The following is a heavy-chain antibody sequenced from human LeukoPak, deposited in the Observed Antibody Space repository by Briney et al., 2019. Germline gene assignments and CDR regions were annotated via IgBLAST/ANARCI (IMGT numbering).Heavy chain of an antibody. CDR1: GGSISSSSYY. CDR2: IYYSGST. J-gene: IGHJ4*02. V-gene: IGHV4-39*07. D-gene: IGHD3-9*01. Sequence: SETLSPTCTVSGGSISSSSYYWGWIRQPPGKGLEWIGSIYYSGSTYYNPSLKSRVTISVDTSKNQFSLKLSSVTAADTAVYYCARDFYDILTGYYIPFDYWGQGTLVTVSS. CDR3: ARDFYDILTGYYIPFDY.